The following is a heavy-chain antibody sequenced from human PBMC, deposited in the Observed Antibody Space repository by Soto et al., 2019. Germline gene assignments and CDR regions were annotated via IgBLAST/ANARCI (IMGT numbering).Heavy chain of an antibody. Sequence: PXGSLRISWSASGFTFSDYGMHWVRQAPGKGLEWVAGIWYDGRNKYYADSVKGRFTISRDNSKNSVYLQMNSLRAEDTAVYYCPKSIAVAPGWLDPWGQGTVVTV. V-gene: IGHV3-33*06. CDR3: PKSIAVAPGWLDP. J-gene: IGHJ5*02. CDR1: GFTFSDYG. D-gene: IGHD6-19*01. CDR2: IWYDGRNK.